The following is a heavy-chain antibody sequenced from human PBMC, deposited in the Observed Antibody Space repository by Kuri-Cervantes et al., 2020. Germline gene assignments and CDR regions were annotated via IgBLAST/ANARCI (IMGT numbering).Heavy chain of an antibody. J-gene: IGHJ4*02. Sequence: SVKVSCKASGGTFSSYAISWVRQAPGQGLEWMGGIIPIFGTANYAQKFQGRVTMTRDTSTSTAYMELSSLRSEDTAVYYCARGRYSSSWYGDGGFDYWGQGTLVTVSS. CDR3: ARGRYSSSWYGDGGFDY. V-gene: IGHV1-69*05. CDR2: IIPIFGTA. D-gene: IGHD6-13*01. CDR1: GGTFSSYA.